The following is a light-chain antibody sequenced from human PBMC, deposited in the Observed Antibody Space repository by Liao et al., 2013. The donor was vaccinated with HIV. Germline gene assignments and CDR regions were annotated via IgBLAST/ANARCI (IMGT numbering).Light chain of an antibody. CDR2: KDS. J-gene: IGLJ2*01. Sequence: SYELTQPASVSVSPGQTARITCSGDALPKQYAYWYQQKPGQAPVLVIYKDSERPSGIPERFSGSSSGTTVTLTISGVQAEDEADYYCQSADSSVSYIFGGGTKLTVL. CDR3: QSADSSVSYI. CDR1: ALPKQY. V-gene: IGLV3-25*03.